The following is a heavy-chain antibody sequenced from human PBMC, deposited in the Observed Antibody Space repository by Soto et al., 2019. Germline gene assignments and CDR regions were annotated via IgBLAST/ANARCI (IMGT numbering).Heavy chain of an antibody. J-gene: IGHJ5*02. CDR2: IHHNGGT. Sequence: QLQLQESGPGLVKPSETLSLTCTVSGDSVTSSTFQWGWVRQPPGKGLEWIGWIHHNGGTSYNPSLKSRVTMFKDTSKNHFSLNLNFVTAADTAVYYCGKDILGTMFDTWGQGALVTVSS. V-gene: IGHV4-39*02. CDR3: GKDILGTMFDT. D-gene: IGHD5-12*01. CDR1: GDSVTSSTFQ.